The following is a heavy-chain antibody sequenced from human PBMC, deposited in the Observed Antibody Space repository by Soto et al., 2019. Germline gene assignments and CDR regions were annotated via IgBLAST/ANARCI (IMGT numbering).Heavy chain of an antibody. CDR1: GFTFSSYA. V-gene: IGHV3-23*01. CDR3: AKENGYSSSWFEFDY. Sequence: EVQLLESGGGLVQPGGSLRLSCSASGFTFSSYAMSWVHRAAGKGLEWVSASSGSGGSTYYADSVKRGFTITRDNTKNSLYLQMNSLRAEATAVYYCAKENGYSSSWFEFDYWGQGTLVTVSS. CDR2: SSGSGGST. J-gene: IGHJ4*02. D-gene: IGHD6-13*01.